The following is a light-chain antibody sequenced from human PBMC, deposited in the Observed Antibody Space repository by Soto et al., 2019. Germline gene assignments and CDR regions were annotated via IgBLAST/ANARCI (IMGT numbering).Light chain of an antibody. J-gene: IGKJ1*01. CDR2: AAS. CDR3: QQSYNSPWT. CDR1: QSISTY. V-gene: IGKV1-39*01. Sequence: DIQMTQSPSSLSASVRDRVTITCRASQSISTYLNWYQQKPGKVPKLLIYAASTLQSGVPSRFSGSGSGTDFTLTISSLQPEDFATYYCQQSYNSPWTFAQGTKVDIK.